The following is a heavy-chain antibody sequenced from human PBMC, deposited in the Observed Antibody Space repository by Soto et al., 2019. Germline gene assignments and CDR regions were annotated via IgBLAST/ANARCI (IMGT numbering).Heavy chain of an antibody. CDR1: GGTFSSYT. J-gene: IGHJ4*02. V-gene: IGHV1-69*02. D-gene: IGHD4-17*01. CDR2: IIPILGIA. Sequence: QVQLVQSGAEVKKPGSSVKVSCKASGGTFSSYTISWVRQAPGQGLEWMGRIIPILGIANYAKKFQGRVTITADKSTSTAYMELSSLRSEDTAVYYCARRYGGNSGDYWGQGPLVTVSS. CDR3: ARRYGGNSGDY.